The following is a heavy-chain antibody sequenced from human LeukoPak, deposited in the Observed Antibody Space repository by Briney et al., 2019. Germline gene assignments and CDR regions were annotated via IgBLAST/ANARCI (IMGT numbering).Heavy chain of an antibody. CDR1: GDFVSSSGAE. V-gene: IGHV6-1*01. CDR2: TYYRSKWYN. D-gene: IGHD1-26*01. Sequence: SQTLSLTCAISGDFVSSSGAEWNWIRQSPSRGLEWLGRTYYRSKWYNDYAPSVKGRITINPDTSKNHFSLQLNSVSPEDTAVYYCARFSHDDLIGYYLFDYWGQGTQVTVSS. J-gene: IGHJ4*02. CDR3: ARFSHDDLIGYYLFDY.